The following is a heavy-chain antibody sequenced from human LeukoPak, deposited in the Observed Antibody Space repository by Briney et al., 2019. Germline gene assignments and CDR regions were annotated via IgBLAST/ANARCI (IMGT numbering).Heavy chain of an antibody. CDR2: IYSSGST. D-gene: IGHD3-10*01. V-gene: IGHV4-61*02. Sequence: SQTLSLTCTVSGGSISSSSYYWNWIRQPAGEGLEWMGLIYSSGSTNYNPSLKSRVTISVDTSKSQFSLKLSSVTAADTAVYFCARASRGFGELGYFNYWGQGILVTVSS. CDR3: ARASRGFGELGYFNY. CDR1: GGSISSSSYY. J-gene: IGHJ4*02.